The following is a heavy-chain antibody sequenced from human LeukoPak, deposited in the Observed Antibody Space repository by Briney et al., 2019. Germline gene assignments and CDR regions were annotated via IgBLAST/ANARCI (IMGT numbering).Heavy chain of an antibody. Sequence: ASVKVSCKASGGTFSSYAISWVRQAPGQGLEWMGGIIPIFGTANYAQKFQGRVTITADKSTSTAYMELSSLRSEDTAVYYCARVHYYGSGSYWVQLGYYYYYYMDVWGKGTTVTVSS. CDR1: GGTFSSYA. V-gene: IGHV1-69*06. D-gene: IGHD3-10*01. J-gene: IGHJ6*03. CDR3: ARVHYYGSGSYWVQLGYYYYYYMDV. CDR2: IIPIFGTA.